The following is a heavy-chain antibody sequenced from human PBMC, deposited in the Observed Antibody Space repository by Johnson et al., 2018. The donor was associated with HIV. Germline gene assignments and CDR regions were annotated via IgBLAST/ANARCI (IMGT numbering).Heavy chain of an antibody. CDR1: GFNVDDDA. CDR3: ARDGESQQLPLGDAFDV. V-gene: IGHV3-20*04. CDR2: INWNGGST. Sequence: VQLVESGGGVVRPGGSLRLSCAASGFNVDDDALSWVRQVPGKGLEWVSGINWNGGSTGYADSVKGRFTISRDNAKNSLYLQMSSLKVEDTAMYYCARDGESQQLPLGDAFDVWGQGTMVIVSS. J-gene: IGHJ3*01. D-gene: IGHD6-13*01.